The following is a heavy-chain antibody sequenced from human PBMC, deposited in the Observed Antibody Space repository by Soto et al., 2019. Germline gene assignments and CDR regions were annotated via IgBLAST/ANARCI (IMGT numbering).Heavy chain of an antibody. D-gene: IGHD3-3*01. CDR1: GGAISSYY. CDR3: ARLFRADDFNYYYMDV. V-gene: IGHV4-59*08. J-gene: IGHJ6*03. CDR2: ISYTGSI. Sequence: QVQLQESGPGLVKPSETLTLTCTVSGGAISSYYWSWLRQPPGKGLEWIGYISYTGSINYNPSLKSRVTISVDPSRNQFSLKLSSVTAADTAVYYCARLFRADDFNYYYMDVWGKGTTVTVSS.